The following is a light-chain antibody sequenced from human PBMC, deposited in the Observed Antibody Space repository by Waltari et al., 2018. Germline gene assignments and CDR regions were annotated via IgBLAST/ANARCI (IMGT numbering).Light chain of an antibody. CDR2: GAS. CDR1: HAITTF. J-gene: IGKJ2*03. Sequence: DIQMTQSPPSLSASVGDRVTIPCRASHAITTFLAWYQQKPGRVPELLIYGASTLQSGVPSRFSGGRSGTHFTLTISSLQPEDAGTYYCQSYNVAPYSFGRGTKLEI. V-gene: IGKV1-27*01. CDR3: QSYNVAPYS.